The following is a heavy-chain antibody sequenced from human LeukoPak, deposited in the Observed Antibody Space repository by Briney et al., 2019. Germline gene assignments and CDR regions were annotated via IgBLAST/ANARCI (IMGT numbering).Heavy chain of an antibody. J-gene: IGHJ6*02. V-gene: IGHV1-69*01. CDR2: IIPIFGTA. CDR1: GGTFSSFA. D-gene: IGHD2-15*01. CDR3: ARPYCSGGSCYSGGNYYYYGMDV. Sequence: VKVSCKASGGTFSSFAISWVRQAPGQGLEWMGGIIPIFGTANYAQKFQGRVTITADESTSTAYMELSSLRFEDTAVYYCARPYCSGGSCYSGGNYYYYGMDVWGQGTTVTVSS.